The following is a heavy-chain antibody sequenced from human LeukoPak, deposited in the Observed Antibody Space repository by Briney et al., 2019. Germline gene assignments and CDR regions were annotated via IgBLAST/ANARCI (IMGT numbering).Heavy chain of an antibody. D-gene: IGHD3-10*01. J-gene: IGHJ4*02. CDR3: ARDGEGATDFDY. CDR2: INTYNGNT. Sequence: ASVTVSCKTSGYTYTTYNLGISWARQAPGQGLEWMGWINTYNGNTNYAQKFQGRVTMTTDTSTSTAYMELRSLRSDDTAVFYCARDGEGATDFDYWGQGTLVTVSS. V-gene: IGHV1-18*04. CDR1: GYTYTTYNLG.